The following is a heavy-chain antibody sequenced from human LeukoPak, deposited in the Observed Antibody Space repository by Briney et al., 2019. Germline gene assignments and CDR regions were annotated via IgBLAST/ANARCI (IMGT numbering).Heavy chain of an antibody. Sequence: GGSLRLSCAASGFTFSSYSMNWVRQAPGKGLEWVSCISSSSNYIYYADSVKGRFTISRDNAKNSLYLQMNSLRAEDTAVYYCARGGAAGGIDAFDIWGQGPMVTVSS. V-gene: IGHV3-21*01. CDR3: ARGGAAGGIDAFDI. CDR2: ISSSSNYI. J-gene: IGHJ3*02. D-gene: IGHD6-13*01. CDR1: GFTFSSYS.